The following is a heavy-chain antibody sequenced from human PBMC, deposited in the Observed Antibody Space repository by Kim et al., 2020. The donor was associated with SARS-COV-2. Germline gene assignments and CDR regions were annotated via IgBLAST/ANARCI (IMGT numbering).Heavy chain of an antibody. J-gene: IGHJ4*02. V-gene: IGHV3-30*02. Sequence: KGRFTISRDKSKNTLYLQMNSLRAEDTAVYYCVKGGGLSCSSTSCYQIDYWGQGTLVTVSS. D-gene: IGHD2-2*01. CDR3: VKGGGLSCSSTSCYQIDY.